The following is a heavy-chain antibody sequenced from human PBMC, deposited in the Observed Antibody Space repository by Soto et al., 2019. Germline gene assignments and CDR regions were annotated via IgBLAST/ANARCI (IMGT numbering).Heavy chain of an antibody. CDR2: IDPSDSYT. CDR1: GYSFTSYW. D-gene: IGHD3-22*01. V-gene: IGHV5-10-1*01. Sequence: PGESLKISCKGSGYSFTSYWISWVRQMPGKGLEWMGRIDPSDSYTNYSPSFQGHVTISADKSISTAYLQWSSLKASDTAMYYCASHQYHYDSSGYYPFDYWGQGTMVTVYS. CDR3: ASHQYHYDSSGYYPFDY. J-gene: IGHJ4*02.